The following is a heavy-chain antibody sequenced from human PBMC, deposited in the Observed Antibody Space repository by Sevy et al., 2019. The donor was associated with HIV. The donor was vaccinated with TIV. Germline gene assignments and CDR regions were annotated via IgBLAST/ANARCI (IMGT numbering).Heavy chain of an antibody. V-gene: IGHV3-15*01. CDR1: GFPFNKEW. D-gene: IGHD3-16*01. CDR2: IKSKKDGGAT. J-gene: IGHJ4*02. Sequence: GGSLRLSCSASGFPFNKEWMSWVRQAPGKGLEWVGRIKSKKDGGATEYAAPANGRFTISRDDSKNTLYLQMNSLKIEDTGFYYCSSQGERYWGLGTLVTVSS. CDR3: SSQGERY.